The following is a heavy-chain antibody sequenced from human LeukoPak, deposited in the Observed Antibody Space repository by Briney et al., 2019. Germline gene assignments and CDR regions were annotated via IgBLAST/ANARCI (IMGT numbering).Heavy chain of an antibody. Sequence: PSETLSLTCTVSGGSISSYYWSWIRQPPGKGLEWIGYIYYSGSTYYNPSLKSRVTISVDTSKNQFSLKLSSVTAADTAVYYCARQGARIAAAGTILDYWGQGTLVTVSS. V-gene: IGHV4-59*08. D-gene: IGHD6-13*01. CDR1: GGSISSYY. CDR2: IYYSGST. J-gene: IGHJ4*02. CDR3: ARQGARIAAAGTILDY.